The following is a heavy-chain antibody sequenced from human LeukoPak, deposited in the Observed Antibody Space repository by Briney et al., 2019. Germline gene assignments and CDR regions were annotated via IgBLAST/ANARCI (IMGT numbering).Heavy chain of an antibody. V-gene: IGHV1-2*02. CDR2: INPNRGGT. CDR1: GYTFTVYY. J-gene: IGHJ5*02. CDR3: ARDLKAVYYGSGSYYIGDNWFDP. Sequence: ASVKVSCKASGYTFTVYYMHGVPHAPGQGREWRGWINPNRGGTNYAQKFQGRVTMTRDTSISTAYMELSRLRSDHTAVYYCARDLKAVYYGSGSYYIGDNWFDPWGQGTLVTVSS. D-gene: IGHD3-10*01.